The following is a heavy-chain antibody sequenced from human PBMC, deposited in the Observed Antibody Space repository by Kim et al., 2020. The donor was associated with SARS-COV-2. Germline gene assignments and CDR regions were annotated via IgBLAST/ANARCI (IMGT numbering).Heavy chain of an antibody. CDR3: ARGVYCSGGSCYSGGFGYYYYYMDV. Sequence: GGSLRLSCAASGFTFSDYYMSWIRQAPGKGLEWVSYISSSGSTIYYADSVKGRFTISRDNAKNSLYLQMNSLRAEDTAVYYCARGVYCSGGSCYSGGFGYYYYYMDVWGKGTTVTVSS. CDR1: GFTFSDYY. V-gene: IGHV3-11*01. J-gene: IGHJ6*03. CDR2: ISSSGSTI. D-gene: IGHD2-15*01.